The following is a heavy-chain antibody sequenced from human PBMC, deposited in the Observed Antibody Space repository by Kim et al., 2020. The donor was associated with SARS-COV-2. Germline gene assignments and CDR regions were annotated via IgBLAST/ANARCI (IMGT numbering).Heavy chain of an antibody. D-gene: IGHD5-18*01. CDR1: GFTFSSYA. CDR3: ARDGTLGASLGYNSDYYGMDV. V-gene: IGHV3-30*04. Sequence: GRSLRLSCAASGFTFSSYAMHWVRQAPGKGLEWVAVISYDGSNKYYADSVKGRFTISRDNSKNTLYLQMNSLRAEDTAVYYCARDGTLGASLGYNSDYYGMDVWGQATTVTVSS. CDR2: ISYDGSNK. J-gene: IGHJ6*02.